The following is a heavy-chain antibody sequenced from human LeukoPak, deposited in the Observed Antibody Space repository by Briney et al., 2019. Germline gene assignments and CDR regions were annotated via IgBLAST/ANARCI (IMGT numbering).Heavy chain of an antibody. CDR2: ISGSGGST. J-gene: IGHJ5*02. V-gene: IGHV3-23*01. CDR3: AKGQGWTVNWFDP. CDR1: GFTFGDYA. Sequence: GGSLRLSCTASGFTFGDYAMSWVRQAPGKGLEWVSAISGSGGSTYYADSVKGRFTISRDNSKNTLYLQMNSLRAEDTAVYYCAKGQGWTVNWFDPWGQGTLVTVSS. D-gene: IGHD6-19*01.